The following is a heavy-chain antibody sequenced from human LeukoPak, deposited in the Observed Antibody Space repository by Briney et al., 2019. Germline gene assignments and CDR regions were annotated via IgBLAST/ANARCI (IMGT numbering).Heavy chain of an antibody. CDR3: VRDTRYDMDV. CDR2: VYTSGTV. V-gene: IGHV4-61*02. J-gene: IGHJ6*03. CDR1: GAPISSGNYY. Sequence: SETLSLTCTVSGAPISSGNYYWSWIRQPAGKGLEWIGRVYTSGTVTYNPSLKSRVTISVDTSRNQSSLRLNSVTAADTALYYCVRDTRYDMDVWGKGTTVTVSS.